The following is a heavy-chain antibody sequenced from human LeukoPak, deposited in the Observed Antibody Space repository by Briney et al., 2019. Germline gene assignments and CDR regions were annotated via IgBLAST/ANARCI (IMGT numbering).Heavy chain of an antibody. D-gene: IGHD5-18*01. CDR3: ARDRDTAMGL. CDR1: GFTFSNYA. J-gene: IGHJ4*02. Sequence: GGSLRLSCAASGFTFSNYAMHWVRQAPGKGLEWVAIISYDGNDKYYTDSVKGRFTISRDKSKNTLYLQMNSLRAEDTAGYYCARDRDTAMGLWGQGTLVTVSS. CDR2: ISYDGNDK. V-gene: IGHV3-30-3*01.